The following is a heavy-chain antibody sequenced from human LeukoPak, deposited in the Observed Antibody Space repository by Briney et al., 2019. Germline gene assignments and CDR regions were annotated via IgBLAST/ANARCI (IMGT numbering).Heavy chain of an antibody. J-gene: IGHJ4*02. D-gene: IGHD1-1*01. V-gene: IGHV3-13*01. CDR3: ARVAKERVGGVYYFDY. CDR2: IGTAGDT. CDR1: GCTFSDYD. Sequence: PGGSLRLSCAASGCTFSDYDMHWIRQATGKGLEWVSAIGTAGDTNYTGSVKSRFTIPRENAKNSLYLQMNSQRAGDTAVYYCARVAKERVGGVYYFDYWGQGAPVTVSS.